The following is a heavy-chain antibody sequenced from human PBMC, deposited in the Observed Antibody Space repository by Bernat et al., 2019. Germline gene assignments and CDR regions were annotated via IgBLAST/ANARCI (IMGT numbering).Heavy chain of an antibody. CDR1: GGSISSYY. V-gene: IGHV4-59*01. J-gene: IGHJ3*02. CDR2: IYYSGST. Sequence: QVQLQESGPGLVKPSETLSLTCTVSGGSISSYYWSWIRQPPGKGLEWIGYIYYSGSTNYNPSLKSRVTISVDTSKNQFSLKLCSVTAADTAVYYCARDPGLRYRGDAFDIWGQGTMVTVSS. CDR3: ARDPGLRYRGDAFDI. D-gene: IGHD3-9*01.